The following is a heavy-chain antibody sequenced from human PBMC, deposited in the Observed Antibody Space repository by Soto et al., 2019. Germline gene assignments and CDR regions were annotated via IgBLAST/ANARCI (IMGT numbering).Heavy chain of an antibody. D-gene: IGHD3-22*01. CDR1: GRSITSYY. J-gene: IGHJ4*02. CDR3: ARTYDSNGCANEFAS. Sequence: QVVLQESGPGLVKPSETLSLTCSVSGRSITSYYWSWVRQPPGKGLEWIGYIYDNGITSQNPSLKSRVTMSADTSQNQFSLKVTSVTGADTAVYYCARTYDSNGCANEFASWGQGILVTVTS. CDR2: IYDNGIT. V-gene: IGHV4-59*12.